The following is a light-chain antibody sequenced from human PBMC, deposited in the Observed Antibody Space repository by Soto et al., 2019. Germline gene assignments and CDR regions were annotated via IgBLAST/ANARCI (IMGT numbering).Light chain of an antibody. Sequence: DTVMTQSPDAQAVSLGERATINCKSSQSLLYNSNNKTYLSLYHQRPGQPPRLLIYWASTRKSGVPDRFSGSGSETDFTLTISSLQAEDAGFYYCQQYYGTPYTFGQGTKLEI. CDR2: WAS. CDR3: QQYYGTPYT. J-gene: IGKJ2*01. CDR1: QSLLYNSNNKTY. V-gene: IGKV4-1*01.